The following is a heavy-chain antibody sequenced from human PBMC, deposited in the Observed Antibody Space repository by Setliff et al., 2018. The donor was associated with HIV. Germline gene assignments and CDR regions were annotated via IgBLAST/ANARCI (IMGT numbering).Heavy chain of an antibody. CDR2: IWADEITK. CDR1: GFTFSPYA. J-gene: IGHJ4*02. V-gene: IGHV3-33*01. CDR3: ARGLNYYGSGSYLPLGY. Sequence: PGGSLRLSCATSGFTFSPYAIHWVRQAPGMGLEWVAMIWADEITKFYADSVKGRFTISRDNSKNSVHLQMTSLRAEDTAVYYCARGLNYYGSGSYLPLGYWGQGTLVTVSS. D-gene: IGHD3-10*01.